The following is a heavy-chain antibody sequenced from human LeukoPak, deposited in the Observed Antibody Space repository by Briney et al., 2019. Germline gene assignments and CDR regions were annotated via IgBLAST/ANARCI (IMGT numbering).Heavy chain of an antibody. D-gene: IGHD5-24*01. CDR3: ARGTWGRRDGYNWKAFDI. V-gene: IGHV4-59*01. J-gene: IGHJ3*02. CDR2: IYYSGST. Sequence: PSETLSLICTVSGGSISSYYWSWIRQPPGKGLEWIGYIYYSGSTNYNPSLKSRVTISVDTSKNQFSLKLSSVTAADTAVYYCARGTWGRRDGYNWKAFDIWGQGTMVTVSS. CDR1: GGSISSYY.